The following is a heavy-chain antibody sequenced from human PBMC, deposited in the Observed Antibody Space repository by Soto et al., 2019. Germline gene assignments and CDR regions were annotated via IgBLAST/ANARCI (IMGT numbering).Heavy chain of an antibody. CDR1: GASISTGDYY. V-gene: IGHV4-30-4*01. Sequence: SETLSLTCTVSGASISTGDYYWSWIRQPPGKGLEWIGYIYYSGSTYYNPSLKSRLTISVDTSKNQLSLTLSSVTAADTAVYYCARVWSGNSPYFDYWGQGTLVTVSS. J-gene: IGHJ4*02. D-gene: IGHD2-15*01. CDR2: IYYSGST. CDR3: ARVWSGNSPYFDY.